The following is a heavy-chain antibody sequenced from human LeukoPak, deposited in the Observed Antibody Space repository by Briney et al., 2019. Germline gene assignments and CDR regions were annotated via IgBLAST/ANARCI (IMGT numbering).Heavy chain of an antibody. CDR3: AKRGVVIRVILVGFHKEAYYFDS. J-gene: IGHJ4*02. D-gene: IGHD3-22*01. CDR1: GFAFSDYY. CDR2: ISGSGNSI. V-gene: IGHV3-11*01. Sequence: GGSLRLSCAGSGFAFSDYYMTWIRQAPGRGLEFISYISGSGNSIVYADSVKGRFTISRDNPKNTLYLQMNSLRAEDTAVYFCAKRGVVIRVILVGFHKEAYYFDSWGQGALVTVSS.